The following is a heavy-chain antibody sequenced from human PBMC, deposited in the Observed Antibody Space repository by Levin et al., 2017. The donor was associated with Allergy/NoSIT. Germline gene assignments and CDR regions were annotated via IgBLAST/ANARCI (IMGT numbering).Heavy chain of an antibody. CDR3: ARTERILYSPNDAFDI. Sequence: SETLSLTCTVSGGSISSYYWSWIRQPPGKGLEWIGYIYYSGSTNYNPSLKSRVTISVDTSKNQFSLKLSSVTAADTAVYYCARTERILYSPNDAFDIWGQGTMVTVSS. CDR2: IYYSGST. D-gene: IGHD2-8*01. V-gene: IGHV4-59*01. J-gene: IGHJ3*02. CDR1: GGSISSYY.